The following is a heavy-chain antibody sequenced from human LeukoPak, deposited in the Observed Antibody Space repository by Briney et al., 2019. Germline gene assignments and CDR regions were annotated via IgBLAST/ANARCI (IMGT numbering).Heavy chain of an antibody. CDR2: VYTSGNT. V-gene: IGHV4-61*02. CDR1: GGSISSGNYY. J-gene: IGHJ4*02. D-gene: IGHD3-22*01. Sequence: SETLSLTCTVSGGSISSGNYYWSWIRQPAGKGLEWIGRVYTSGNTNYNPSLKSRVTISLDTSNNQFSLKLSSVTAADTAMYYCARGNYSSAYWGRGTLVIVSS. CDR3: ARGNYSSAY.